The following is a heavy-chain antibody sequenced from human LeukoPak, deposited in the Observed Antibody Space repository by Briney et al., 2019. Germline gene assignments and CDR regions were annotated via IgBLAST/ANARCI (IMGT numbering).Heavy chain of an antibody. CDR2: ISYDGSNK. D-gene: IGHD5-18*01. CDR1: GITFSSSW. V-gene: IGHV3-30*18. Sequence: PGGSLRLSCVASGITFSSSWMSWVRQAPGKGLEWVAVISYDGSNKYYADSVKGRFTISRDNSKNTLYLQMNSLRAEDTAVYYCAKTLSVDTAMAAPTDYYYYGMDVWGQGTTVTVSS. CDR3: AKTLSVDTAMAAPTDYYYYGMDV. J-gene: IGHJ6*02.